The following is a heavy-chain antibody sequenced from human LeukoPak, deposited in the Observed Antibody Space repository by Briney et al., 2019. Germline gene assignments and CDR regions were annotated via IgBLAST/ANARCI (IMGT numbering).Heavy chain of an antibody. CDR2: INPNSGGT. V-gene: IGHV1-2*02. D-gene: IGHD1-1*01. Sequence: VASVKVSCKASGYTSTGYYMHWVRQAPGQGLEWMGWINPNSGGTNYAQKFQGRVTMTRDTSISTAYMELSRLRSDDTAVYYCARDGTTSLSYYYGMDVWGQGTTVTVSS. J-gene: IGHJ6*02. CDR1: GYTSTGYY. CDR3: ARDGTTSLSYYYGMDV.